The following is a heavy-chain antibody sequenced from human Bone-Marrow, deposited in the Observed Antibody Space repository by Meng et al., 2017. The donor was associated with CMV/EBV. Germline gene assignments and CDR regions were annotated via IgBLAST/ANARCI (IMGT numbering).Heavy chain of an antibody. CDR3: AKDVPRVVTLSAFDI. CDR1: GFTFDDYA. J-gene: IGHJ3*02. V-gene: IGHV3-9*01. D-gene: IGHD3-3*01. Sequence: SLKISCAASGFTFDDYAMHWVRQAPGKGLEWVSGISWNSGSIGYADSVKGRFTISRDNAKNSLYLQMNSLRAEDTALYYCAKDVPRVVTLSAFDIWGQGTMVTVSS. CDR2: ISWNSGSI.